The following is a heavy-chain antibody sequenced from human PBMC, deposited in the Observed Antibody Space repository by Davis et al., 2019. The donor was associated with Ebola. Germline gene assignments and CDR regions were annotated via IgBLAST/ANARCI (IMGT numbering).Heavy chain of an antibody. CDR2: ISSSSSYI. Sequence: PGGSLRLSCAASGFTFSSYSMNWVRQAPGKGLEWVSSISSSSSYIYYADSVKGRFTVSRDNSKNTLYLQMNSLRAEDTAVYYCARGLEDFIVVVPAAPDYWGQGTLVTVSS. CDR3: ARGLEDFIVVVPAAPDY. V-gene: IGHV3-21*01. D-gene: IGHD2-2*01. CDR1: GFTFSSYS. J-gene: IGHJ4*02.